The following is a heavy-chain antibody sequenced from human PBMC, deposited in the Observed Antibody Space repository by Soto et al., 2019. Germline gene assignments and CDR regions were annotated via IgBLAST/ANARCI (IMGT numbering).Heavy chain of an antibody. V-gene: IGHV4-59*08. CDR3: ARHGPIAAAGGGYFDY. Sequence: SETLSLTCNVSGGSISSYYWSWIRQPPGKGLEWIGYIYYSGSTNYNPSLKSRVTISVDTSKNQFSLKLSSVTAADTAVYYCARHGPIAAAGGGYFDYWGQGTLVTVSS. D-gene: IGHD6-13*01. J-gene: IGHJ4*02. CDR2: IYYSGST. CDR1: GGSISSYY.